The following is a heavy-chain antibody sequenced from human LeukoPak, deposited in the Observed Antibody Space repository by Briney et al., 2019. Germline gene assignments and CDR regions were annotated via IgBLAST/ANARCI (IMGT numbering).Heavy chain of an antibody. D-gene: IGHD3-22*01. Sequence: KSSETLSLTCAVYGGSFSGYYWSWIRQPPGKGLEWIGEINHSGSTNYNPSLKSRVTISVDTSKNQFSLKLSSVTAADTAVYYCAREYYYDSSGYYYFGYWGQGTLVTVSS. J-gene: IGHJ4*02. V-gene: IGHV4-34*01. CDR1: GGSFSGYY. CDR2: INHSGST. CDR3: AREYYYDSSGYYYFGY.